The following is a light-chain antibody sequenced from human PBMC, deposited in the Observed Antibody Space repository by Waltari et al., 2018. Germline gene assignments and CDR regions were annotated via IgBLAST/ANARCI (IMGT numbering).Light chain of an antibody. CDR3: QSADSSGTYWV. CDR2: KDT. Sequence: SYEVTQPPSVSVSPGQTARITCSGDELPKQFAYWYQQKPGQAPLLVIYKDTERPSGIPERFSGSSSGTTVTLTISGVQADDEADYYCQSADSSGTYWVFGGGTKLTVL. V-gene: IGLV3-25*03. J-gene: IGLJ3*02. CDR1: ELPKQF.